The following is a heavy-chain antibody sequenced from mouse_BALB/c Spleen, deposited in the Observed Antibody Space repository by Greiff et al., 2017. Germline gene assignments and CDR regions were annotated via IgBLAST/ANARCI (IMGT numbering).Heavy chain of an antibody. CDR2: IDPENGNT. Sequence: EVKLVESGAELVRPGALVKLSCKASGFNIKDYYMHWVKQRPEQGLEWIGWIDPENGNTIYDPKFQGKASITADTSSNTAYLQLSSLTSEDTAVYYCARWDYDAMDYGGQGTSVTVSS. J-gene: IGHJ4*01. CDR3: ARWDYDAMDY. V-gene: IGHV14-1*02. CDR1: GFNIKDYY.